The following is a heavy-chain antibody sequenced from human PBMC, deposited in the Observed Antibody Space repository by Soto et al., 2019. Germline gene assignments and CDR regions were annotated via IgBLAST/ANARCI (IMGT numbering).Heavy chain of an antibody. D-gene: IGHD2-8*01. CDR2: ISGSGGST. Sequence: GGSLRLSCAASGFTCSSYAMSWVRQAPGKGLEWVSAISGSGGSTYYADSVKGRFTISRDNSKNTLYLQMNSLRAEDTAVYYCARGGGVLMVYAMFAYWGQRTLVTVSS. CDR3: ARGGGVLMVYAMFAY. V-gene: IGHV3-23*01. J-gene: IGHJ4*02. CDR1: GFTCSSYA.